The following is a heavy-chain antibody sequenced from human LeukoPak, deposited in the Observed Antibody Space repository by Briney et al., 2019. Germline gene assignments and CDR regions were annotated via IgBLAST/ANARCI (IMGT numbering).Heavy chain of an antibody. V-gene: IGHV4-34*01. CDR2: INHSGST. CDR1: GGSFSGYY. D-gene: IGHD4-11*01. CDR3: ARRYSNYFFDY. J-gene: IGHJ4*02. Sequence: PSETLPLTCAVYGGSFSGYYWSWIRQPPGKGLEWIGEINHSGSTNYNPSLKSRVTISVDTSKNQFSLKLSSVTAADTAVYYCARRYSNYFFDYWGQGTLVTVSS.